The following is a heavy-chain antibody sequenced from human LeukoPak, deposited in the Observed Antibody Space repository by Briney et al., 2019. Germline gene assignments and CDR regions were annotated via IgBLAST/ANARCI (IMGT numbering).Heavy chain of an antibody. CDR1: GGSFSGYY. CDR2: INHSGST. CDR3: ARGDYPPFQYGMDV. V-gene: IGHV4-34*01. Sequence: SETLSLTCAVYGGSFSGYYWSWIRQPPGKGLEWIGEINHSGSTNYNPSLKSRVTISVDTSKNQFSLKLSSVTAADTAVYYCARGDYPPFQYGMDVWGQGTTVTVSS. D-gene: IGHD4-11*01. J-gene: IGHJ6*02.